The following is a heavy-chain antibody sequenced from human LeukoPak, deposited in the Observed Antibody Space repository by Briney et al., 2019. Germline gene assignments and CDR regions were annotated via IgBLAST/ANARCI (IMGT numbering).Heavy chain of an antibody. Sequence: GGSLRLSCAASGFTFSSYSMNWVRQAPGKGLEWVSYISISSGIIYYADSVKGRFTISRDNAENSLYLQMNSLRAEDTAMYYCARVNYGDYLPSFDYWGQGTLVTVSS. CDR2: ISISSGII. V-gene: IGHV3-48*01. CDR1: GFTFSSYS. J-gene: IGHJ4*02. CDR3: ARVNYGDYLPSFDY. D-gene: IGHD4-17*01.